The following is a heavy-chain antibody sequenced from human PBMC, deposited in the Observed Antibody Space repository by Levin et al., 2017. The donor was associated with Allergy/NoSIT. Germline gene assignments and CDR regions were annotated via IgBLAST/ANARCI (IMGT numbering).Heavy chain of an antibody. CDR3: AKALYTSYYGMDV. D-gene: IGHD2-2*02. J-gene: IGHJ6*02. CDR2: INPNSGGT. Sequence: ASVKVSCKASGYTFTGYYMHWVRQAPGQGLEWMGWINPNSGGTNYAQKFQGWVTMTRDTSISTAYMELSRLRSDDTAVYYCAKALYTSYYGMDVWGQGTTVTVSS. V-gene: IGHV1-2*04. CDR1: GYTFTGYY.